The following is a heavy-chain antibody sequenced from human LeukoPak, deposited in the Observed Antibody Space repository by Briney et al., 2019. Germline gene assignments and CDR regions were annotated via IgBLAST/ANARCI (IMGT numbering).Heavy chain of an antibody. D-gene: IGHD3-22*01. Sequence: PSETLSLTCTVSGGSISSSSYYWSWIRQPPGKGLEWIGYIYYSGSTNYNPSLKSRVTISVDTSKNQFSPKLSSVTAADTAVYYCAREQVVVGALDIWGQGTMVTISS. CDR2: IYYSGST. J-gene: IGHJ3*02. CDR1: GGSISSSSYY. CDR3: AREQVVVGALDI. V-gene: IGHV4-61*01.